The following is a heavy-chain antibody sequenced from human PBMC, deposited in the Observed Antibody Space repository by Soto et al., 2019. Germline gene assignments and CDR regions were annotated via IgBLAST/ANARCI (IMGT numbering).Heavy chain of an antibody. D-gene: IGHD4-17*01. V-gene: IGHV3-21*01. CDR3: ARRSVTSYHFFDH. J-gene: IGHJ4*02. Sequence: EVQLVESGGGLVKPGGSLRLSCAASGFTFNTYDMDWVRQAPGKGLEWVSSINKASIYIYYADSVRGRFTISRDNAKNSLYLPIDSLRVKDPAVYYCARRSVTSYHFFDHWGQGTLVTLPS. CDR2: INKASIYI. CDR1: GFTFNTYD.